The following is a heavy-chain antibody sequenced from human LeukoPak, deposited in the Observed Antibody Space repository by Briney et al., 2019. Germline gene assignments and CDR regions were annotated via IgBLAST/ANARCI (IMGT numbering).Heavy chain of an antibody. V-gene: IGHV3-74*01. CDR2: INSDGSST. CDR1: GFTFSSYW. D-gene: IGHD1-26*01. J-gene: IGHJ5*02. Sequence: YPGGSLRLSCAASGFTFSSYWMHWVRQAPGKGLVWVSRINSDGSSTRYADSVKGRFTISRDNAKNTLYPQMNSLRAEDAAVYYCVRGVGGDSRFDPWGQGTLVTVSS. CDR3: VRGVGGDSRFDP.